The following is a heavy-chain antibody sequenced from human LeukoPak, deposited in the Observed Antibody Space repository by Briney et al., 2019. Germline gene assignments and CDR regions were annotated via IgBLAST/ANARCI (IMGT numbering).Heavy chain of an antibody. Sequence: SGRSLRLSCASSGFTFSSYAMSSVRQAPGKGLEWVSAISGSGGSTYYADSVKGRFTISRGNSKSTLYLQMNSLRAEDTAVYYCAKDRVWARGVIGRGEIDYWGQGTLVTVSS. V-gene: IGHV3-23*01. CDR2: ISGSGGST. D-gene: IGHD3-10*01. CDR3: AKDRVWARGVIGRGEIDY. J-gene: IGHJ4*02. CDR1: GFTFSSYA.